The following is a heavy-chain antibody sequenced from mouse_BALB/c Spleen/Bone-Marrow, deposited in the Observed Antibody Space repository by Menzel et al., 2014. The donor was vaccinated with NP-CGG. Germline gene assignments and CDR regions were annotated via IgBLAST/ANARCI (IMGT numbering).Heavy chain of an antibody. CDR1: GYTFTSYV. D-gene: IGHD1-1*01. V-gene: IGHV1-14*01. J-gene: IGHJ4*01. CDR2: INPYNDGT. CDR3: ARSLLRYYAMDY. Sequence: VHVKQSGPELVKPGASVKMSCKASGYTFTSYVMHWVKQKPGQGLEWIGYINPYNDGTKYNEKFKGKATLTSDKSSSAAYMELSSLTSEDSAVYYCARSLLRYYAMDYWGQGTSVTVS.